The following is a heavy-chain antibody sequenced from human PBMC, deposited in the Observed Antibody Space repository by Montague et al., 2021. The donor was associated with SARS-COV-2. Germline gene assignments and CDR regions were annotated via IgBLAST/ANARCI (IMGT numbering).Heavy chain of an antibody. Sequence: SETLSLTCTVSGDSTNSWKWHWLRQPPGKGLEWIGYVFNNGDTYYNPSLKSRVTISVDTSKRQFYLNLNSVTATDTAVYYCAREWPAFDFWGQGTLVTVSS. V-gene: IGHV4-59*12. CDR2: VFNNGDT. CDR1: GDSTNSWK. J-gene: IGHJ4*02. D-gene: IGHD5-12*01. CDR3: AREWPAFDF.